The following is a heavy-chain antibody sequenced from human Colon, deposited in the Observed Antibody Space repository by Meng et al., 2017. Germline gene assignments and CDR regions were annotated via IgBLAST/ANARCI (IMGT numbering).Heavy chain of an antibody. CDR3: ARDPLAVGPTDRGLDS. CDR1: GDSVSSNSYY. V-gene: IGHV4-31*03. Sequence: VQLQESGQRLVKPSQTLSLTCTVSGDSVSSNSYYWTWIRQHPGTGLEWIGYIYSGGISHYNPSLKSRITMSIDTSKNQFSLQLTSVTAADTAIYYCARDPLAVGPTDRGLDSWGQGTLVTVSS. CDR2: IYSGGIS. J-gene: IGHJ4*02. D-gene: IGHD1-26*01.